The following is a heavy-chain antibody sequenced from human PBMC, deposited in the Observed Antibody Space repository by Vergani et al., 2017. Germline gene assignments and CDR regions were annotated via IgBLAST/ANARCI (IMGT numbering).Heavy chain of an antibody. J-gene: IGHJ4*02. D-gene: IGHD3-22*01. V-gene: IGHV5-10-1*01. CDR3: ARHPFLITMIVVGPD. CDR1: GYSFTSYW. CDR2: IDPSDSYT. Sequence: EVPLVQSGAEVKKPGESLRISCKGSGYSFTSYWISWVRKMPGKGLEWMGRIDPSDSYTNYSPSFQGNVTISADKSISTAYLQWSSLKASDTAMYYCARHPFLITMIVVGPDWGQGTLVTVSS.